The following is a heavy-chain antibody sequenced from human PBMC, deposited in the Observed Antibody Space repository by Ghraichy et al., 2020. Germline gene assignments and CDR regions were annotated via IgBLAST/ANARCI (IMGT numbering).Heavy chain of an antibody. J-gene: IGHJ4*02. CDR1: GDSINSYY. D-gene: IGHD4-17*01. CDR3: ARDPAGDYGI. CDR2: VHSRGGI. V-gene: IGHV4-59*01. Sequence: SETLSLTCTVSGDSINSYYWSWIRQTPRKGLEWIGYVHSRGGIQYSPGLKSRFTISIDPSKNQFSLKLTSVTAADTAIYSCARDPAGDYGIWSRGT.